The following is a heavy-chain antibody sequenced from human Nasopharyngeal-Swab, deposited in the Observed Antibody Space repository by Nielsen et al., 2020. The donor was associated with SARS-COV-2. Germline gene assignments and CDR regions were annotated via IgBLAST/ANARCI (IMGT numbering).Heavy chain of an antibody. CDR2: IGRGRDT. J-gene: IGHJ4*02. CDR3: ARDDSSGYYGY. V-gene: IGHV3-13*04. CDR1: GFTLSSSD. D-gene: IGHD3-22*01. Sequence: GESLKISCAASGFTLSSSDLHWVRQAPGKGLEWVSAIGRGRDTYYADSVKGRFTMSRDNAKNSVYLQMNSLRAEDTAVYYCARDDSSGYYGYWGQGTLVTVSS.